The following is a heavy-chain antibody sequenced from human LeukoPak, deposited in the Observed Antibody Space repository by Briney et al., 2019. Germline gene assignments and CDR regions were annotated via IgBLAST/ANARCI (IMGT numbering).Heavy chain of an antibody. D-gene: IGHD1-26*01. CDR1: GFTFSSYA. CDR3: AKGAFRWDPRPTNFDY. J-gene: IGHJ4*02. CDR2: ISGSGGST. V-gene: IGHV3-23*01. Sequence: GGSLRLSCAASGFTFSSYAMSWVRQAPGKGLEWVSAISGSGGSTYYADSVKGRFTISRDNSKNTLYLQMNSLRAEDTAVYYCAKGAFRWDPRPTNFDYWGQGTLVTVSS.